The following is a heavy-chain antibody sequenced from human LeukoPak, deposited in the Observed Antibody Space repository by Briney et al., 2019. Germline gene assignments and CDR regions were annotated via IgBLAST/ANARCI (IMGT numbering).Heavy chain of an antibody. CDR1: GGSISSGNYY. V-gene: IGHV4-39*01. CDR2: IYYSGST. Sequence: SETLSLTCTVSGGSISSGNYYWGWIRQPPGKGLERIGNIYYSGSTYYNPSLKSRVTISVDTSKNQFSLKLSSVTAADTAVYYCARRGYSYDYFDYWGQRTLVTVSS. D-gene: IGHD5-18*01. J-gene: IGHJ4*02. CDR3: ARRGYSYDYFDY.